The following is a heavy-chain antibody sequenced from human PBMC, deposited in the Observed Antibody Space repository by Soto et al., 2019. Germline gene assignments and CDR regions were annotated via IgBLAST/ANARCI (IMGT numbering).Heavy chain of an antibody. V-gene: IGHV3-64D*06. Sequence: GGSLRLSCSASGFIFSNHVMHWVRQAPGKGLEYVSSISDNGGPTYYADSVKGRFTVSRDNSKSTMYLQMSSLTPEDTAVYNCVKDLSGTFSFDYWGQGTLVTVSS. CDR3: VKDLSGTFSFDY. D-gene: IGHD1-26*01. J-gene: IGHJ4*02. CDR2: ISDNGGPT. CDR1: GFIFSNHV.